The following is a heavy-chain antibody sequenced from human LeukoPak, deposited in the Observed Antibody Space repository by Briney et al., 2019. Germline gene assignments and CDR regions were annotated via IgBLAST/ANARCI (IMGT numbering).Heavy chain of an antibody. CDR3: AKDVAPDSGWDLDY. D-gene: IGHD6-19*01. CDR2: IYNSGAKI. Sequence: GGSLRLSCAVSGLTFSTYSMTWVRQGPGKGLGWVSSIYNSGAKIFYADSVKGRFTISRDNSKNMLYLQMNSLRVEDTAVYYCAKDVAPDSGWDLDYWGQGALVTVSS. V-gene: IGHV3-23*01. J-gene: IGHJ4*02. CDR1: GLTFSTYS.